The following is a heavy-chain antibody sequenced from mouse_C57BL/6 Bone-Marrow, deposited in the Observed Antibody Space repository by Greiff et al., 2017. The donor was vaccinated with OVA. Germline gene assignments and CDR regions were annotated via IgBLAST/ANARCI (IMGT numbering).Heavy chain of an antibody. J-gene: IGHJ3*01. Sequence: QVQLQQSGAELVKPGASVKISCKASGYAFSSYWMNWVKQRPGQGLEWIGQIYPGDGDTNYNGKFKGKATLTADKSSSTAYMQLSSLPSEDSAVYFCARGGIREGSWFAYWGQGTLVTVSA. CDR3: ARGGIREGSWFAY. CDR2: IYPGDGDT. V-gene: IGHV1-80*01. CDR1: GYAFSSYW. D-gene: IGHD2-4*01.